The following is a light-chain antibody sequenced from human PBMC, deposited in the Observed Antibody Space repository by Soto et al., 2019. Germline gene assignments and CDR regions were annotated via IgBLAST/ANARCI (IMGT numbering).Light chain of an antibody. CDR3: LLSYSGARPL. CDR2: DTR. CDR1: TGAVTSGHF. V-gene: IGLV7-46*01. J-gene: IGLJ3*02. Sequence: QAVVTQEPSLTVSPGGTVTLTCGSSTGAVTSGHFPYWFQQKPGQAPRTLIYDTRNKHSWTPARFSGSLLGGKAALTLSGAQPEDEAEYYCLLSYSGARPLFGGGTKVTVL.